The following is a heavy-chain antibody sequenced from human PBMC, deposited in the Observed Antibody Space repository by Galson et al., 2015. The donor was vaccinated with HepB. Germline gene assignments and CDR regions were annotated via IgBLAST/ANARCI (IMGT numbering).Heavy chain of an antibody. CDR1: GFTFSSYS. J-gene: IGHJ3*02. Sequence: SLRLSCAASGFTFSSYSMNWVRQAPRKGLEWVSSISSSSSYIYYADSVKGRFTISRDNAKNSLYLQMNSLRAEDTAVYYCARESTPWPTVTRGESKAFDIWGQGTMVTVSS. D-gene: IGHD4-17*01. V-gene: IGHV3-21*01. CDR2: ISSSSSYI. CDR3: ARESTPWPTVTRGESKAFDI.